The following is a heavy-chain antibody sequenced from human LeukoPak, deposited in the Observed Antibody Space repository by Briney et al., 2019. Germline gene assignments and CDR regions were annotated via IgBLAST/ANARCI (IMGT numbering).Heavy chain of an antibody. J-gene: IGHJ6*03. CDR3: ARAEYVNYYYYYMDV. Sequence: SETLSLTCAVYGGSFSGYYWSWIRQPPGKGLEWIGEINHSGSTNYNPSLKSRVTISVDTSKNQFSLKLSSVTAADTAVYYCARAEYVNYYYYYMDVWGKGTTVTVSS. CDR2: INHSGST. V-gene: IGHV4-34*01. CDR1: GGSFSGYY. D-gene: IGHD3-16*01.